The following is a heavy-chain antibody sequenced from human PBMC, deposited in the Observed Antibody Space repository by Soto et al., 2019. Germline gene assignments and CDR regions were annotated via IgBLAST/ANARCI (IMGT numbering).Heavy chain of an antibody. D-gene: IGHD5-18*01. J-gene: IGHJ4*02. CDR2: LYYSGST. CDR1: GGSISSYY. V-gene: IGHV4-59*08. CDR3: ARRDGYRYAY. Sequence: PSETLSLTCTVSGGSISSYYWSWIRQPPGKGLEWIGYLYYSGSTNYKPSLKSRVTISVDTSKNQFSLKLSSVTAPVTAVYYCARRDGYRYAYWGRGPLVTVSS.